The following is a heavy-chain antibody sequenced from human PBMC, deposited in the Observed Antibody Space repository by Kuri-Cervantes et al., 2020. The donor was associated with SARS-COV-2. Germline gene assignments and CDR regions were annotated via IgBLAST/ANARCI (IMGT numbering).Heavy chain of an antibody. Sequence: ESLKISCTVSGGSISSYYRSWIRQPPGKGLEWIGYIYYSGSTNYNPSLKSRVTISVDTSKNQFSLKLSSVTAADTAVYYCARGVGAAVAGTLITIYYYYGMDVWGQGTTVTVSS. V-gene: IGHV4-59*01. CDR2: IYYSGST. CDR1: GGSISSYY. CDR3: ARGVGAAVAGTLITIYYYYGMDV. D-gene: IGHD6-19*01. J-gene: IGHJ6*02.